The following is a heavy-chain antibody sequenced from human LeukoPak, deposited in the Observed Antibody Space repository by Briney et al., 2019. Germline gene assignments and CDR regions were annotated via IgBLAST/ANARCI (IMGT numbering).Heavy chain of an antibody. CDR3: ARDRSSSNTRDWFDP. Sequence: SETLSLTCTVSGGSINGYYWSWIRQPAGKGLEWIGRIYNSESINYNPSLKSRVTMSIDTSKNQFSLKLNSVTAADTAVYYCARDRSSSNTRDWFDPWGQGGLVTVSS. CDR1: GGSINGYY. D-gene: IGHD6-13*01. J-gene: IGHJ5*02. V-gene: IGHV4-4*07. CDR2: IYNSESI.